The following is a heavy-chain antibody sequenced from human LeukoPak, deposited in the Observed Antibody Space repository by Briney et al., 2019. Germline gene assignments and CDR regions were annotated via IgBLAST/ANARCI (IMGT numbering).Heavy chain of an antibody. Sequence: GGSLRLSCSASGFTFSTYAMHWVRQAPGKGLEYVSAISSSGDRIYHADSVKGRFTISRDNSKNTLYLQMSSLRAEDTAVYYCVKVKYGGKSSHGYWGQGTLVTVSS. CDR1: GFTFSTYA. CDR3: VKVKYGGKSSHGY. J-gene: IGHJ4*02. D-gene: IGHD4-23*01. CDR2: ISSSGDRI. V-gene: IGHV3-64D*09.